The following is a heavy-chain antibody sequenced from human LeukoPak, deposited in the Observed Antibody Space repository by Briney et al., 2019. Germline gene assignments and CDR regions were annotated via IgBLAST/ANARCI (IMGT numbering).Heavy chain of an antibody. V-gene: IGHV3-7*01. CDR2: IKQDGSEK. CDR1: GFTFSSYW. CDR3: ARGFYYGSGLYFDY. J-gene: IGHJ4*02. Sequence: GGSLRLSCAASGFTFSSYWMSWVRQAPGKGLECVANIKQDGSEKYYVDSVKGRFTISRDNAKNSLYLQMNSLRAEDTAVYYCARGFYYGSGLYFDYWGQGTLVTVSS. D-gene: IGHD3-10*01.